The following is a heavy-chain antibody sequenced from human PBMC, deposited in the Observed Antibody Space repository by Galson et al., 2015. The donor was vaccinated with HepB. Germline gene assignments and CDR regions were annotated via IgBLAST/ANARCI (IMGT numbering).Heavy chain of an antibody. D-gene: IGHD4-17*01. CDR3: ARDWDYGDYGAFDI. Sequence: SLRLSCAASGFTFSSYGMHWVRQAPGKGLEWVAVIWYDGSNKYYADSVKGRFTISRDNSKNTLYLQMNSLRAEDTAVYYCARDWDYGDYGAFDIWGQGTMVTVSS. CDR2: IWYDGSNK. CDR1: GFTFSSYG. V-gene: IGHV3-33*01. J-gene: IGHJ3*02.